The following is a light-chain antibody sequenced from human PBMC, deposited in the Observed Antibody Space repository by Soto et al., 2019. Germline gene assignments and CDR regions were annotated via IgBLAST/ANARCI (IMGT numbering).Light chain of an antibody. J-gene: IGKJ1*01. V-gene: IGKV2-28*01. CDR2: LGS. CDR1: QSLLHSNGYNF. Sequence: EIVMTQSPLSLPVTPGEPASISCRSSQSLLHSNGYNFLNWYLQKPGQSPQLLIFLGSNRASGVPDRFSGSGAGTDVTLKISIVEAEDVGVYYCMQALQTWTFGQGTKVEI. CDR3: MQALQTWT.